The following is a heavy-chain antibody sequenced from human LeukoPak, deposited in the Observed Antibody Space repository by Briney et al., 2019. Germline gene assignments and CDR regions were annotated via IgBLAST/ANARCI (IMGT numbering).Heavy chain of an antibody. Sequence: SETLSLTCTVSGGSVSSGSYYWSWIRQPPGKGLEWIGYIYYSGSTNYNPSLKSRVTISVDTSKNQFSLKLSSVTAADTAVYYCARVSSRSGSSWYQEKYNWFDPWGQGTLVTVSS. CDR1: GGSVSSGSYY. V-gene: IGHV4-61*01. CDR3: ARVSSRSGSSWYQEKYNWFDP. D-gene: IGHD6-13*01. CDR2: IYYSGST. J-gene: IGHJ5*02.